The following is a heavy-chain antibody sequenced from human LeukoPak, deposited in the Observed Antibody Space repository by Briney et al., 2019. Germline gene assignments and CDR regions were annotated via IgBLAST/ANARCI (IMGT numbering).Heavy chain of an antibody. J-gene: IGHJ4*02. CDR3: ARVGLGLPAQGYYFDY. V-gene: IGHV3-72*01. D-gene: IGHD3-16*01. CDR2: TRNQANSYTT. Sequence: GGSLRLSCAASGFTFSDHYMDWVRQAPGKGLEWVGRTRNQANSYTTEYAASVKGRFTISRDDSKNSLYLQMNSLKTEDTAVYYCARVGLGLPAQGYYFDYWGQGTLVTVSS. CDR1: GFTFSDHY.